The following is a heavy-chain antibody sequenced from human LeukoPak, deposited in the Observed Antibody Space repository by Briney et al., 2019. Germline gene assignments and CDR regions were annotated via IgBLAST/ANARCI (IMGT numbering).Heavy chain of an antibody. V-gene: IGHV3-23*01. CDR2: ISDSGDGT. J-gene: IGHJ4*02. D-gene: IGHD3-10*01. Sequence: PGGSLRLSCAGSGFTFSSYAMSWVRQAPGKGLECFSAISDSGDGTYYADSVKGRFTISRDNSKNTLYLQMNSLRAEDTALYYCAKDVLIYGSTWGQGTLVTVSS. CDR1: GFTFSSYA. CDR3: AKDVLIYGST.